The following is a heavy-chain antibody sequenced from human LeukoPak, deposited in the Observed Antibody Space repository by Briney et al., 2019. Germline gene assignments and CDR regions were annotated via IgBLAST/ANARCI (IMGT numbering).Heavy chain of an antibody. Sequence: KTGGSLRLSCAASGFIFSSYSMNWVRQAPGKGLEWVSSISSSSSYIYYADSVKGRFTISRDNAKDSLYLQMNSPRAEDTAVYYCARADYVWGSYRYIEGGAFDIWGQGTMVTVSS. D-gene: IGHD3-16*02. V-gene: IGHV3-21*01. CDR3: ARADYVWGSYRYIEGGAFDI. CDR2: ISSSSSYI. CDR1: GFIFSSYS. J-gene: IGHJ3*02.